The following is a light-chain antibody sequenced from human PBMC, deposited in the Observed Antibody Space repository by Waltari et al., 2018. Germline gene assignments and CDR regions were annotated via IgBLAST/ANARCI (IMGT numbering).Light chain of an antibody. CDR1: KLGDNY. J-gene: IGLJ1*01. Sequence: SYELTQPPSVSVSPGQTASITCPGDKLGDNYACWYQQKPGQSHVQVIYEDSKRPSGIPERFSGSNSGNTATLTISGTQAMDEADYYCQAWDSSTPSYVFGTGTKVTVL. CDR3: QAWDSSTPSYV. V-gene: IGLV3-1*01. CDR2: EDS.